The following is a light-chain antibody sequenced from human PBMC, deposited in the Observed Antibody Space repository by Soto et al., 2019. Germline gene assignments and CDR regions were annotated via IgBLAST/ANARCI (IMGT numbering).Light chain of an antibody. CDR3: HQRSNWYT. J-gene: IGKJ2*01. CDR2: DAS. Sequence: EIVLTQSPATLSFSPGERAPLSCRASQRVSSYLACYQQKPGQAPRLHIYDASTRATGIPARFSGSGSGTDFTVSISSLEPEDFAIYYCHQRSNWYTFDQGNKLETK. CDR1: QRVSSY. V-gene: IGKV3-11*01.